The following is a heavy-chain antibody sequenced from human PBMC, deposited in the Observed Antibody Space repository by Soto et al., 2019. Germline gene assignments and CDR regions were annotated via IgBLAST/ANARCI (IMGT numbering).Heavy chain of an antibody. CDR1: GGSISSTSYY. Sequence: PSETLSLTCTVSGGSISSTSYYWGWIRQPPGKGLEWIGSITYSGSTYYNSSLKSRVTISVDTSKNQFSLKLSSVTAADTAVYYCARLGSGWSPIDYWGQGTLVTVSS. V-gene: IGHV4-39*01. CDR2: ITYSGST. J-gene: IGHJ4*02. CDR3: ARLGSGWSPIDY. D-gene: IGHD6-19*01.